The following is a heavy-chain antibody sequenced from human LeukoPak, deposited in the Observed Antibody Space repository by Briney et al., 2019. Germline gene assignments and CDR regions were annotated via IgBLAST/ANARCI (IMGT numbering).Heavy chain of an antibody. Sequence: LETLSLTCAVYGGSFSGYYWSWIRQPPGKGLEWIGEINHSGSTNYNPSLKSRVTISVDTSKNQFSLKLSSVTAADTAVYYCARDRGGAFDIWGQGTMVTVSS. CDR2: INHSGST. J-gene: IGHJ3*02. CDR3: ARDRGGAFDI. D-gene: IGHD3-16*01. V-gene: IGHV4-34*01. CDR1: GGSFSGYY.